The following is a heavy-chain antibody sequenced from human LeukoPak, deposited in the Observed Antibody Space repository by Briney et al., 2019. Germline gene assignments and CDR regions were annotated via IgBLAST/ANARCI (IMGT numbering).Heavy chain of an antibody. CDR3: AMGWYYYYYGMDV. Sequence: ASVTVSCKASGGTFSSYAISWVRQAPGQGLEWMGGIIPIFGTANYAQKFQGRVTITADESTSTAYMELSSLRSEDTAVYYCAMGWYYYYYGMDVWGQGTTVTVSS. D-gene: IGHD6-19*01. V-gene: IGHV1-69*01. CDR2: IIPIFGTA. J-gene: IGHJ6*02. CDR1: GGTFSSYA.